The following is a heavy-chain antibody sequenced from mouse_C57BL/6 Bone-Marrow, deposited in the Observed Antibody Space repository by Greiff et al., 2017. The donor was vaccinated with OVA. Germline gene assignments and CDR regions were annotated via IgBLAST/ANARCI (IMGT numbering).Heavy chain of an antibody. Sequence: VKLQESGPELVKPGASVKISCKASGYAFSSSWMNWVKQRPGKGLEWIGRIYPGDGDTNYNGKFKGKATLTADKSSSTAYMQLSSLTSEDSAVYFCARSGEIYYYGSSLFAYWGQGTLVTVSA. D-gene: IGHD1-1*01. CDR1: GYAFSSSW. CDR2: IYPGDGDT. CDR3: ARSGEIYYYGSSLFAY. V-gene: IGHV1-82*01. J-gene: IGHJ3*01.